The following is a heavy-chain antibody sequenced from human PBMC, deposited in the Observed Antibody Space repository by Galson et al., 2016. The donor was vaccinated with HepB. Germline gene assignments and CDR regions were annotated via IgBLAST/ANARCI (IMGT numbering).Heavy chain of an antibody. J-gene: IGHJ6*02. Sequence: QSGAEVKKPGASLKISCKTSGYNFAGHWIGWVRQVPGKGLEWMGIIYPGDSETIYSPSFEGQVTISADKSITTAYVQWSSLRASDTAIYFCARHLSSLSPSRAMDVWGQGTTVTVSS. CDR3: ARHLSSLSPSRAMDV. V-gene: IGHV5-51*01. D-gene: IGHD2-2*01. CDR1: GYNFAGHW. CDR2: IYPGDSET.